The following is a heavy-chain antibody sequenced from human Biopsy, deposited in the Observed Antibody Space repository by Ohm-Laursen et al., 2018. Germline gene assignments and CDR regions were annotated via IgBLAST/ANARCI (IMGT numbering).Heavy chain of an antibody. CDR3: VRACPPPGRRLVVVACGFDC. CDR1: GFTFDDYS. D-gene: IGHD2-15*01. J-gene: IGHJ4*02. Sequence: SLRLSCTAFGFTFDDYSIRWVRQAPGKGLEWVSGVTTNSSFIDYADSVKGRFIISRDNAKNTLYLQMNRLRAGYTAVDYCVRACPPPGRRLVVVACGFDCWGQGTRVTVSS. V-gene: IGHV3-21*01. CDR2: VTTNSSFI.